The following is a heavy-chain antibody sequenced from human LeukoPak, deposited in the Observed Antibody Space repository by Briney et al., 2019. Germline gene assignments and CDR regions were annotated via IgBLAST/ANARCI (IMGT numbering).Heavy chain of an antibody. Sequence: GGSLGLSCEPSGFIFRSHGMHWVRHAPCKGLEWLAVKGRDGRNKFYADAVKGRFTISRDNFKNILYLQMASLSAEDTAVYYCVRDDDLPDNGMDVWGQGTMVIVS. CDR2: KGRDGRNK. CDR3: VRDDDLPDNGMDV. J-gene: IGHJ6*02. D-gene: IGHD3-22*01. CDR1: GFIFRSHG. V-gene: IGHV3-33*01.